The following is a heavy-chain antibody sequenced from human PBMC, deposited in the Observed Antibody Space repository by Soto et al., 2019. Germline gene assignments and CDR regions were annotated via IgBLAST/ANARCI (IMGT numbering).Heavy chain of an antibody. V-gene: IGHV1-18*01. CDR2: ISTYDDKT. D-gene: IGHD2-15*01. CDR1: GYSFRTHG. J-gene: IGHJ5*02. Sequence: QVQLVQSGAEVKTPGASVKVSCRASGYSFRTHGISWVRQAPGQGLEWMGWISTYDDKTNFPQKFQGRITMTTDTSTSTAYMELRSLRSDDTAVYFCARDLGYCNSSGCFRNWFDPWGQGTLDTVSS. CDR3: ARDLGYCNSSGCFRNWFDP.